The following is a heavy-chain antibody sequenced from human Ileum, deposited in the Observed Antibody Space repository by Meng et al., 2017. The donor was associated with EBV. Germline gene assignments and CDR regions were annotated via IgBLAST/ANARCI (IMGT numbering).Heavy chain of an antibody. V-gene: IGHV1-2*06. J-gene: IGHJ4*02. CDR3: ARVGYGSGSFRFDY. CDR2: INPNSGGT. Sequence: QVQLVECGAEGKKPGASVKVSCKASGYTFTGYYMHWVRQAPGQGLEWMGRINPNSGGTNYAQKFQGRVTMTRDTSISTAYMELSRLRSDDTAVYYCARVGYGSGSFRFDYWGQGTLVTVSS. CDR1: GYTFTGYY. D-gene: IGHD3-10*01.